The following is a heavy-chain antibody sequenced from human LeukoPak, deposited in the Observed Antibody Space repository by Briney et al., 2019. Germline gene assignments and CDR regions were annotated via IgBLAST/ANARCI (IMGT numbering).Heavy chain of an antibody. CDR2: IRSKANSYAT. D-gene: IGHD6-13*01. CDR1: GFTFSGSA. V-gene: IGHV3-73*01. J-gene: IGHJ6*02. CDR3: TRHVGDPGIAAAGYYYYGMDV. Sequence: GGSLRLSCATSGFTFSGSAMHWVRQASGKGLEWVGRIRSKANSYATAYAASVKGRFTISRDDSKNTAYLQMNSLKTEDTAVYYCTRHVGDPGIAAAGYYYYGMDVWGQGTTVTVSS.